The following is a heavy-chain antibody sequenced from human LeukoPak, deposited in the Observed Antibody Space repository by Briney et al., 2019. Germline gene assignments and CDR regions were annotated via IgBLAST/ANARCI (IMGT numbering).Heavy chain of an antibody. CDR2: INPNTGGT. J-gene: IGHJ6*03. V-gene: IGHV1-2*02. CDR3: ARVAAEVVGLPGVIGFGWLRRDYYYMDV. D-gene: IGHD2-2*02. Sequence: GASVKVSCKASGYTFTGYYIYWVRQAPGQGLEYMGWINPNTGGTNYAQKFQGRVTMTRDMSTSTVYMELSSLRSEDTAVYHCARVAAEVVGLPGVIGFGWLRRDYYYMDVWGKGTTVTVSS. CDR1: GYTFTGYY.